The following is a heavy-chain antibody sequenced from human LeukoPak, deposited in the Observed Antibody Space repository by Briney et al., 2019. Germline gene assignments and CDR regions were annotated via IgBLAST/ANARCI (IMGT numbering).Heavy chain of an antibody. CDR1: GFSFSSYE. CDR3: ARARIEVAGTGAFEI. J-gene: IGHJ3*02. Sequence: GGSLRLSCAASGFSFSSYEMNWVRQAPGTGLEWVSDIRSDGSDTFYADSVRGRFTISRDNAKNSLYLQLNSLRVEDTGLYYCARARIEVAGTGAFEIWGPGAMVTVSS. V-gene: IGHV3-48*03. D-gene: IGHD6-19*01. CDR2: IRSDGSDT.